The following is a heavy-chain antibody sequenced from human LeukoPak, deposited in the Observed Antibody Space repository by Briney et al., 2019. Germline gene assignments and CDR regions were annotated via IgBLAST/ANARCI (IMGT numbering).Heavy chain of an antibody. V-gene: IGHV1-2*02. CDR3: ARDLKFGELLYSFDR. Sequence: ASVKVSCKAAEYTFTGYYMHWVRQAPGQGLEWMGWINPNNGGTTYAQKFQGRVTMTRDTSISTVYMELSSLRSEDAAVYYCARDLKFGELLYSFDRWGQGTLVTVSS. CDR1: EYTFTGYY. CDR2: INPNNGGT. J-gene: IGHJ4*01. D-gene: IGHD3-10*01.